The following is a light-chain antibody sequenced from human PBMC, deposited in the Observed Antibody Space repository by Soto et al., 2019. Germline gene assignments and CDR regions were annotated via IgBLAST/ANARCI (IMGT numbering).Light chain of an antibody. V-gene: IGKV1-5*01. CDR2: DAS. CDR1: QSISSW. J-gene: IGKJ1*01. CDR3: QQYNTYPWT. Sequence: DIQMTQSPATLSASVGDRVTITCRASQSISSWLAWYQQKPGKVPKLLIDDASSLENGVPSRFSGIGSGTEFTLTICSLQPDDFATYYCQQYNTYPWTFGQGTKVEIK.